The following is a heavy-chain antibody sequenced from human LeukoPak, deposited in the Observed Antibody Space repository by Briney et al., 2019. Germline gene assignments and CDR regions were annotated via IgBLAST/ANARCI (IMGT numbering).Heavy chain of an antibody. CDR3: ATEGFYY. CDR2: ISRSGDIT. Sequence: GGSLRLSCAASGAAFTKYGMKWVRQAAGAGLEYISGISRSGDITHYADSVKGRFTVSRDNVQNTLYLQMNSLRADDTALYYCATEGFYYWGPGTQVTVSS. V-gene: IGHV3-23*01. CDR1: GAAFTKYG. J-gene: IGHJ4*02.